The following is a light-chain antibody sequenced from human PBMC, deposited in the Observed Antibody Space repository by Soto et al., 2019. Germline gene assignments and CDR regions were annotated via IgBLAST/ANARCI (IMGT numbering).Light chain of an antibody. J-gene: IGLJ2*01. Sequence: QSALTQPPSASGSPGQSVAISCTGTSSDIGGYNYVSWYQIHPGKAPKLMIYEVNKRPSGVPDRLSGSKSGNTASLIVSGLQAEDDADYYCSSYAGSNMGVFGGGTKLTVL. CDR3: SSYAGSNMGV. CDR2: EVN. CDR1: SSDIGGYNY. V-gene: IGLV2-8*01.